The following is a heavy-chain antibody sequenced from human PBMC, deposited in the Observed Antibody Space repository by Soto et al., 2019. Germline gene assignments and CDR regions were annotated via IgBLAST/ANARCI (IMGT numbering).Heavy chain of an antibody. J-gene: IGHJ5*02. CDR2: ISGSGGST. CDR3: ALRTTYYYDSSGSP. V-gene: IGHV3-23*01. D-gene: IGHD3-22*01. CDR1: GFTVSSDA. Sequence: GXLRLSCAASGFTVSSDAMSWVRQAPGKGLEWVSAISGSGGSTYYADSVKGRFTISRDNSKNTLYLQMNSLRAEDTAVYYCALRTTYYYDSSGSPWGQGTLVTVSS.